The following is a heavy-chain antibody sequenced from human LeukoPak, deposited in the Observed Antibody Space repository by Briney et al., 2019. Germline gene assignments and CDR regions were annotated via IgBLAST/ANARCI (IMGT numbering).Heavy chain of an antibody. J-gene: IGHJ4*02. Sequence: PSETLSLTCTVSGGSISSSSYYWGRIRQPPGKGLEWIGSIYYSGSTYYNPSLKSRVTISVDTSKNQFSLKLSSVTAADTAVYYCARGVYYYDSSGYNYFDYWGQGTLVTVSS. D-gene: IGHD3-22*01. CDR2: IYYSGST. CDR1: GGSISSSSYY. CDR3: ARGVYYYDSSGYNYFDY. V-gene: IGHV4-39*01.